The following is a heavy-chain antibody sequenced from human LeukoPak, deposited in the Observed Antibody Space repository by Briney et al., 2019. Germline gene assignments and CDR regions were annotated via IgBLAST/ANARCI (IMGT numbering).Heavy chain of an antibody. CDR1: GGTFSIYA. CDR2: IIPIFGTA. J-gene: IGHJ6*02. V-gene: IGHV1-69*01. Sequence: SVTVSFKSSGGTFSIYAISWVRQAPGQGQEWMGGIIPIFGTANYAQKFQGGVTITADESTSTAYMELSSLRSEDTAVYYCARATVAGGGYYYGMDVWGQGTTVTVSS. D-gene: IGHD6-19*01. CDR3: ARATVAGGGYYYGMDV.